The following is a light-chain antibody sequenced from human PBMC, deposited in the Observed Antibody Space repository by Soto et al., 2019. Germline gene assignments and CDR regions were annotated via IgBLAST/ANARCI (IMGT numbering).Light chain of an antibody. CDR3: SSYTSDSTYV. J-gene: IGLJ1*01. CDR2: EVS. Sequence: QSVLTQPASVSGTPGQSITISCTGTSSDVGGYNYVSWYQQHPGKAPKLIIYEVSNRPSEISNLFSGSKSGNTASLTISGLQAEDEADYYCSSYTSDSTYVFGTGTKVTVL. CDR1: SSDVGGYNY. V-gene: IGLV2-14*01.